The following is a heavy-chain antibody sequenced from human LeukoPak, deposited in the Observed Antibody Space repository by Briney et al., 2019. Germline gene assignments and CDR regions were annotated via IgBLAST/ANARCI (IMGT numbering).Heavy chain of an antibody. J-gene: IGHJ4*02. Sequence: TGGSLRLSCAASGFTFNKYTMNRVRQAPGKGLEWVSYISSSGSTIYYADSVKGRFTISRDNAKNTLYLQMNSLRAEDTAVYFCARGVSGSYYTPIDYWGQGTLVTVSS. D-gene: IGHD3-10*01. CDR3: ARGVSGSYYTPIDY. V-gene: IGHV3-48*04. CDR1: GFTFNKYT. CDR2: ISSSGSTI.